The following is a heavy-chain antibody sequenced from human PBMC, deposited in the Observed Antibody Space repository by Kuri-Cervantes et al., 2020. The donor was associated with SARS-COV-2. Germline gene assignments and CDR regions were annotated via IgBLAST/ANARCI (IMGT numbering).Heavy chain of an antibody. D-gene: IGHD2/OR15-2a*01. CDR2: TSYDGSNA. CDR1: GFIFSNYG. V-gene: IGHV3-30*18. J-gene: IGHJ4*02. CDR3: AKDIGTRSTNFVTYDY. Sequence: GGSLRLSCAASGFIFSNYGMHWVRQSPGKGLEWVAFTSYDGSNAYYADSVRGRFAVSRDNSKNTLSLQMNGLRAEDTAVYDCAKDIGTRSTNFVTYDYWGQGDLVTVSS.